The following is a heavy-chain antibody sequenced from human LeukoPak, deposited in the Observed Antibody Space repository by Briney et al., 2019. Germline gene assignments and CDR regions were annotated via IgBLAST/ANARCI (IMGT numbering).Heavy chain of an antibody. V-gene: IGHV1-46*01. Sequence: ASVKVSCKASGYTFTSYYMHWVRQAPGQALEWMGIINPSGGSTSYAQKFQGRVTMTRDMSTSTVYMELSSLRSEDTAVYYCARSPTIFGVVIKEFDYWGQGTLVTVSS. J-gene: IGHJ4*02. D-gene: IGHD3-3*01. CDR3: ARSPTIFGVVIKEFDY. CDR1: GYTFTSYY. CDR2: INPSGGST.